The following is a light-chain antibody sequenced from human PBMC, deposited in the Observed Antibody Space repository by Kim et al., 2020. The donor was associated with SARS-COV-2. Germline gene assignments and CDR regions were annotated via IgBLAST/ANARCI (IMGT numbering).Light chain of an antibody. CDR3: QAWDSSTANVV. CDR1: KLGDKY. Sequence: SYELTQPPSVSVSPGQTASITCSGDKLGDKYACWYQQKPGQSPVLVIYRDNKRPSGIPERFSGSNSGNTATLTISGTQATDEADYYCQAWDSSTANVVFG. J-gene: IGLJ3*02. V-gene: IGLV3-1*01. CDR2: RDN.